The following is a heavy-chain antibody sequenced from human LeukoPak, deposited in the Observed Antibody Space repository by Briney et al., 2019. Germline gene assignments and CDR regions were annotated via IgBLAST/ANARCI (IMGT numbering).Heavy chain of an antibody. Sequence: SETLSLTCAVYGGSFSGYYWSWIRQPPGKGLEWIGEINHSGSTNYNPSLKSRVTISVDTSKNQFSLKLSPVTAADTAVYYCARARYCSSTSCYSTSTNYDYWGQGTLVTVSS. CDR1: GGSFSGYY. CDR2: INHSGST. J-gene: IGHJ4*02. D-gene: IGHD2-2*01. V-gene: IGHV4-34*01. CDR3: ARARYCSSTSCYSTSTNYDY.